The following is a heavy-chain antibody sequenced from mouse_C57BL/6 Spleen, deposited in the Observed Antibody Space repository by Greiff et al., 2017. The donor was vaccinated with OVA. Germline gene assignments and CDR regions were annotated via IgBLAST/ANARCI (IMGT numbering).Heavy chain of an antibody. D-gene: IGHD1-1*01. CDR2: ISSGSSTI. V-gene: IGHV5-17*01. CDR1: GFTFSDYG. J-gene: IGHJ2*01. Sequence: EVKVVESGGGLVKPGGSLKLSCAASGFTFSDYGMHWVRQAPEQGLEWVAYISSGSSTIHYADTVKGRVTISRDNAKNTLCLQMTSLRSEDTAMYYCAREGTTVVDYWGQGTTLTVSS. CDR3: AREGTTVVDY.